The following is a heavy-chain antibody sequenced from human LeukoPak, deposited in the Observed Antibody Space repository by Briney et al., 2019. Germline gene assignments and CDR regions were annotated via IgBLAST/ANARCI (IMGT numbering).Heavy chain of an antibody. CDR1: GFTLSNYW. CDR2: INPDGSRI. Sequence: GGSLRLSCAASGFTLSNYWMHWVRQAPGKGPVWVSRINPDGSRIDYAESVRGRFTISRDSAKNTLYLQMNSLRAEDTAVYYCSRDFVGADDYWGQGTLVTV. J-gene: IGHJ4*02. D-gene: IGHD1-26*01. CDR3: SRDFVGADDY. V-gene: IGHV3-74*01.